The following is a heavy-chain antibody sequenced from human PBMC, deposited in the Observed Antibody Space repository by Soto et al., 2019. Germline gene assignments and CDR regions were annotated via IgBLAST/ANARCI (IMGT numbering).Heavy chain of an antibody. CDR1: GGSISSYY. Sequence: SETLSLTCTVSGGSISSYYWSWIRQPPGKGLEWIGYIYYSGSTNYNPSLKSRVTISVDTSKNQFSLKLSSVTAADTAVYYCARSFYYMDVWGKGTTVTVSS. J-gene: IGHJ6*03. CDR2: IYYSGST. CDR3: ARSFYYMDV. V-gene: IGHV4-59*01.